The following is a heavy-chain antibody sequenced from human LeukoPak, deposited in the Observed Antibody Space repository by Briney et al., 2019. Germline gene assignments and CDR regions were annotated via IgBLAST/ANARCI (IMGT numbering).Heavy chain of an antibody. V-gene: IGHV4-34*01. CDR3: ARHRGNYDYVWGSYRRYRFDY. CDR2: INHSGST. Sequence: PSETLSLTCAVYGGSFSGYYWSWIRQPPGKGLEWIGEINHSGSTYYNPSLKSRVTISVDTSKSQFSLKLSSVTAADTAVYYCARHRGNYDYVWGSYRRYRFDYWGQGTLVTVSS. CDR1: GGSFSGYY. J-gene: IGHJ4*02. D-gene: IGHD3-16*02.